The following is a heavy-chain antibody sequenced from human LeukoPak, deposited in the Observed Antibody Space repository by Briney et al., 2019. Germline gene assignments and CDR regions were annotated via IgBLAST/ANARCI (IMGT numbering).Heavy chain of an antibody. Sequence: SETLSLTCTVSGGSISSHYWSWIRQPPGKGLEWIGYIYYCGSTNYNPSLKSRVTISVDTSKNQFSLKLSSVTAADTAVYYCARDSPGTKDAFDIWGQGTMVTVSS. J-gene: IGHJ3*02. V-gene: IGHV4-59*11. D-gene: IGHD2-8*01. CDR3: ARDSPGTKDAFDI. CDR1: GGSISSHY. CDR2: IYYCGST.